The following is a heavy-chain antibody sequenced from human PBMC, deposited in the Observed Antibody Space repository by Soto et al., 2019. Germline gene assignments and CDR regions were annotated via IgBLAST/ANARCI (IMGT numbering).Heavy chain of an antibody. V-gene: IGHV3-23*01. CDR2: ISGSGGST. J-gene: IGHJ4*02. CDR3: ANDLFPDIVVVVDATAGFDY. Sequence: EVQLLESGGGLVQPGGSLRLSCAASGFTFSSYAMSWVRQAPGKGLEWVSAISGSGGSTYYADSVKGRFTISRDNSKNTLFLQMNSLRAEDTAVYYCANDLFPDIVVVVDATAGFDYWGQGTLVIVSA. D-gene: IGHD2-15*01. CDR1: GFTFSSYA.